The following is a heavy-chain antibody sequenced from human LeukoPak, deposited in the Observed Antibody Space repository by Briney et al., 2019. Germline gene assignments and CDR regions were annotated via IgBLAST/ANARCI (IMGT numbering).Heavy chain of an antibody. J-gene: IGHJ4*02. CDR2: INHSGST. V-gene: IGHV4-34*01. Sequence: SETLSITCAVYGGSFSGDYWSCIRQPPGKGLEWIGEINHSGSTNYNPSLKSRVTISVDTPKNQFSLKLSSVTAADTAVYYCARGQGIMTTVTPGYFDYWGQGTLVTVSS. D-gene: IGHD4-17*01. CDR3: ARGQGIMTTVTPGYFDY. CDR1: GGSFSGDY.